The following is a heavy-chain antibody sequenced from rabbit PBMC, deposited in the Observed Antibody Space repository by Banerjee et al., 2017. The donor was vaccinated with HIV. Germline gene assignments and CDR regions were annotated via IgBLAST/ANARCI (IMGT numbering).Heavy chain of an antibody. CDR3: ARAGYVGFGYDL. V-gene: IGHV1S40*01. Sequence: QSLEESGGDLVQPGASLTLTCTASGFSFSSSYYMCWVRQAPGKGLEWIACIDGGSSENTYYASWAKGRFTISKTSSTTVTLQMTSLTAADTATYFCARAGYVGFGYDLWGQGTLVTVS. J-gene: IGHJ3*01. CDR2: IDGGSSENT. D-gene: IGHD6-1*01. CDR1: GFSFSSSYY.